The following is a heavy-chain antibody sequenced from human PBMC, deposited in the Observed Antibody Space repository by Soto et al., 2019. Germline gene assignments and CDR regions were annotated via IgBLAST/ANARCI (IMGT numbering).Heavy chain of an antibody. CDR3: ARWDDYGASDQYHFDQ. D-gene: IGHD4-17*01. Sequence: GPTVQVSCKASGYTFTASGISWVRQAPGQGLEWMGWTSIYNGHTEYSPKFLGRVVMTTDTSADTAYLELKSLRPDDAALYYCARWDDYGASDQYHFDQWGQGTLVTVSS. V-gene: IGHV1-18*01. CDR2: TSIYNGHT. J-gene: IGHJ4*02. CDR1: GYTFTASG.